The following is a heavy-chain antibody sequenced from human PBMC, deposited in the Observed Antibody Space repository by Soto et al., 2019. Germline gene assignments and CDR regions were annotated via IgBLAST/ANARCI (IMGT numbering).Heavy chain of an antibody. D-gene: IGHD2-2*02. V-gene: IGHV1-69*06. CDR1: GSRFSNYV. Sequence: QVQLVQSGAEVKTPGSSLKVSCKVSGSRFSNYVISWVRQAPGHGLEWLGGIIPIFNSTKYAQSFQGRVTITADKSTSTASLELSSLRSDDTAVYYCAREGRGKKAGYNGLVSLGYWGQGTLVTVSS. J-gene: IGHJ4*02. CDR2: IIPIFNST. CDR3: AREGRGKKAGYNGLVSLGY.